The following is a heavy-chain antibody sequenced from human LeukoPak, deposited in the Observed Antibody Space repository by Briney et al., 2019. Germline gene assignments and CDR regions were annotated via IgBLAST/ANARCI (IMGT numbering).Heavy chain of an antibody. CDR1: GDSISNGYY. V-gene: IGHV4-38-2*02. Sequence: PSETLSLTCTVSGDSISNGYYWGWIRQPPGKGLEWIASIYHNGRTYYNASLKSRLSISVDTARNQFSLKLTSVTAADTAVYFCAKDRLGGPYFFHYWGQGTLVTVSS. CDR2: IYHNGRT. J-gene: IGHJ4*02. D-gene: IGHD3-16*01. CDR3: AKDRLGGPYFFHY.